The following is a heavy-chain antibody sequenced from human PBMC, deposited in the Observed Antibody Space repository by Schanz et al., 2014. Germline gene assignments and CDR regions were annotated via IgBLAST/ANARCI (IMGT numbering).Heavy chain of an antibody. J-gene: IGHJ4*02. CDR3: ARDFSAYVGNYFDY. CDR1: GYTFTSYG. CDR2: INGYNGHT. D-gene: IGHD5-12*01. V-gene: IGHV1-18*01. Sequence: QVQLVQSGAEVKKPGASVKVSCKASGYTFTSYGINWVRQAPGQGLEWMGWINGYNGHTLYAQKFQGRVTMTTDTSTSTSDMELTSLRFDDTAVYYCARDFSAYVGNYFDYWGQGTLVTVSS.